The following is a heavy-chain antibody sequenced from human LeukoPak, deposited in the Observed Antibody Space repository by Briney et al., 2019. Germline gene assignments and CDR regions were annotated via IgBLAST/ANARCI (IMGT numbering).Heavy chain of an antibody. J-gene: IGHJ3*02. CDR2: MNPNSGNT. CDR3: ARDTRKKWIQLWLRLNAFDI. D-gene: IGHD5-18*01. Sequence: ASVKVSCKASGYTFTSYDINWVRQATGQGLEWMGWMNPNSGNTGYAQKFQGRVTMTRNTSISTAYMEVSSLRSEDTAVYYCARDTRKKWIQLWLRLNAFDIWGQGTMVTVSS. CDR1: GYTFTSYD. V-gene: IGHV1-8*01.